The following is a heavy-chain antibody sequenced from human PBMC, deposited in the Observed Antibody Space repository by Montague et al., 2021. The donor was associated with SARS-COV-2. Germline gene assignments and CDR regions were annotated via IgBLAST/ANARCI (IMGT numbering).Heavy chain of an antibody. V-gene: IGHV4-39*01. CDR3: ASPTYYYDSSWSDALDI. Sequence: SETLSLTCTVSGGSISSSSYYWGWIRQPPGKGLEWIGSIYYSGSTYYNPSLKSRVTISVDTSKNQFSLKLRSVTAADTAVYYCASPTYYYDSSWSDALDIWGQGTMVTVSS. J-gene: IGHJ3*02. CDR1: GGSISSSSYY. D-gene: IGHD3-22*01. CDR2: IYYSGST.